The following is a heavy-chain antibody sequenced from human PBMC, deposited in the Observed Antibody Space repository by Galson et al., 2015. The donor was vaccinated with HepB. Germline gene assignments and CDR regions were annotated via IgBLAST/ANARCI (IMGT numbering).Heavy chain of an antibody. Sequence: SLRLSCAASGFTFNRYAMNWVRQAPGKGLGWVPSITDTGDSTFYADSVKGRFTISRDNANSTLSLQMDSLRAEDTAIYYCAISLYDYMWRTYRSRHFDSWGQGTLVAVSS. CDR2: ITDTGDST. CDR1: GFTFNRYA. J-gene: IGHJ4*02. V-gene: IGHV3-23*01. CDR3: AISLYDYMWRTYRSRHFDS. D-gene: IGHD3-16*02.